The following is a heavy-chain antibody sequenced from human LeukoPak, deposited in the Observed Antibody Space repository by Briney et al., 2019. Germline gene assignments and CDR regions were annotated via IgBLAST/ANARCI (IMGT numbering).Heavy chain of an antibody. CDR3: ARTTMVRGTYYMDV. V-gene: IGHV4-39*07. J-gene: IGHJ6*03. CDR2: IYYSGST. D-gene: IGHD3-10*01. CDR1: GGSISSSSYY. Sequence: PSETLSLTCTVSGGSISSSSYYWGRIRQPPGKGLEWIGSIYYSGSTYYNPSLKSRVTISVDTSKNQFSLKLSSVTAADTAVYYCARTTMVRGTYYMDVWGKGTTVTISS.